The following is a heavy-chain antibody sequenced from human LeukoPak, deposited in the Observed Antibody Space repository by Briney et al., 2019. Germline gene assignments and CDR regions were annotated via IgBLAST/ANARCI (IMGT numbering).Heavy chain of an antibody. J-gene: IGHJ4*02. V-gene: IGHV3-7*01. Sequence: GGSLRLSCAASGFTFSSYWMSWVRQVPGKGLECVANINQDGHENHYVDSVKGRFTISRDDVQNSLYLQMNSLRADDTAVYYCERGGRYYLGYWGQGTLVTVSS. CDR3: ERGGRYYLGY. CDR1: GFTFSSYW. CDR2: INQDGHEN.